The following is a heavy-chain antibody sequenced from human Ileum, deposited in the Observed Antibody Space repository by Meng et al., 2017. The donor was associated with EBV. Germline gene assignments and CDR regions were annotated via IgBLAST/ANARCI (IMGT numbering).Heavy chain of an antibody. V-gene: IGHV4-4*02. J-gene: IGHJ4*02. CDR3: ASGRDYAWHS. CDR1: GDSISSNNW. Sequence: VHAKEAAPGLVKPSGTLSLTCAVSGDSISSNNWWSWVRQPPGKGLEWIGEIYHSGSTNYNPSFKSRVTMSVDKSKNQISLNLSSVTAADTAVYYCASGRDYAWHSWGRGTLVTVSS. CDR2: IYHSGST. D-gene: IGHD4-17*01.